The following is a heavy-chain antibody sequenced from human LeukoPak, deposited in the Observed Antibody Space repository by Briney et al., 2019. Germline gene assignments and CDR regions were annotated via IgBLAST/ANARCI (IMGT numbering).Heavy chain of an antibody. J-gene: IGHJ4*02. CDR1: GFTFSSYC. D-gene: IGHD3-22*01. CDR2: ISYDGSNK. Sequence: GGSLRLSCAASGFTFSSYCMHWVRQAPGKGLEWVAVISYDGSNKYYADSVKGRFTNSRENSKNTMYLKMNSLRAEDKAVYYCGKDRSTMIVVGNFDYWGQGTLVTVSS. CDR3: GKDRSTMIVVGNFDY. V-gene: IGHV3-30*18.